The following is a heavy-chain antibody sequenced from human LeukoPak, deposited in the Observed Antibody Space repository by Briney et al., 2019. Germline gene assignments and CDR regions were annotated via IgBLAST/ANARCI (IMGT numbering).Heavy chain of an antibody. CDR2: IYPGDSDT. CDR1: GYSFTSYW. V-gene: IGHV5-51*01. CDR3: ARHAAVAGTDY. J-gene: IGHJ4*02. Sequence: GESLKISCKGAGYSFTSYWIAWVRQMPGKGLEWMGVIYPGDSDTRYSPSFQGQVTISADKSISTAYLQWSSLKASDTAMYYCARHAAVAGTDYWGQGTLVTVSS. D-gene: IGHD6-19*01.